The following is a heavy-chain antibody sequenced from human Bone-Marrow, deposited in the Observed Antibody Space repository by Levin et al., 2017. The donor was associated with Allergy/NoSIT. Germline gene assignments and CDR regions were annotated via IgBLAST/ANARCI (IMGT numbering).Heavy chain of an antibody. CDR2: VSYTGST. D-gene: IGHD3-9*01. V-gene: IGHV4-59*02. Sequence: ESLKISCHVSSVSVSTHYWTWIRQPPEKALEWIGHVSYTGSTNYNPALASRVTISFDTSKNHFSLRLSSVTAADTAVYFCARGSNGNFDWLLYDDAFDVWGQGTMVTVSS. CDR3: ARGSNGNFDWLLYDDAFDV. CDR1: SVSVSTHY. J-gene: IGHJ3*01.